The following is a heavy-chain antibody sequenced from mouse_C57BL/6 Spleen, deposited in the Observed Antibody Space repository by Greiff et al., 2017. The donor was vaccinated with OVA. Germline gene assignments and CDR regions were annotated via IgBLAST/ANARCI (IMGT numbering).Heavy chain of an antibody. J-gene: IGHJ2*01. Sequence: EVHLVESGEGLVKPGGSLKLSCAASGFTFSSYAMSWVRQTPEKRLEWVAYISSGGDYIYYADTVKGRFTISRDNARNTVYLQMSSLKSEDTAMYNCTRDDYDDDYFDYWGQGTTLTVSS. CDR1: GFTFSSYA. CDR3: TRDDYDDDYFDY. V-gene: IGHV5-9-1*02. D-gene: IGHD2-4*01. CDR2: ISSGGDYI.